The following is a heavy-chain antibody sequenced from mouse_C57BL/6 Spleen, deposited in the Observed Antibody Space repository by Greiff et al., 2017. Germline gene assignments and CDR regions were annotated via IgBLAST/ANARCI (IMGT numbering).Heavy chain of an antibody. Sequence: VKLMESGAELVKPGASVKISCKASGYAFSSYWMNWVKQRPGKGLEWIGQIYPGDGDTNYNGKFKGKATLTADKSSSTAYMQLSSLTSEASAVYFCARSSYGSSLYYYAMDYWGQGTSVTVSS. J-gene: IGHJ4*01. V-gene: IGHV1-80*01. D-gene: IGHD1-1*01. CDR3: ARSSYGSSLYYYAMDY. CDR1: GYAFSSYW. CDR2: IYPGDGDT.